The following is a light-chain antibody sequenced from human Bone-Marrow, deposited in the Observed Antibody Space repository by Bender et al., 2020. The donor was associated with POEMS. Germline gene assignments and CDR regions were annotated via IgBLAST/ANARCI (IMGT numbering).Light chain of an antibody. CDR1: SSDVGSYNL. CDR3: SSYAGSNNKL. J-gene: IGLJ3*02. CDR2: EDT. V-gene: IGLV2-14*02. Sequence: QSALTQPASVSGSPGQSITISCTGSSSDVGSYNLVTWYQHHPGKAPKLMIYEDTKRPSGVPARFSGSKSGNTASLTVSGLQAEDEADYYCSSYAGSNNKLFGGGTKLTVL.